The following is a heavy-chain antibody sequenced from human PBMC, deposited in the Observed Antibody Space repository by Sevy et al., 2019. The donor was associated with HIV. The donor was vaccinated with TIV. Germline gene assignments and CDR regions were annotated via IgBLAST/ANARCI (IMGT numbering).Heavy chain of an antibody. Sequence: SETLSLTCTVSGGSLNTYGWSWIRQPPGKGLEWIGYAYYNGGTNYNPALKSRLTILVGTSERQFSLQLSSVTPADTAVYYCGRDNWASIDYWGQGVLVTVSS. V-gene: IGHV4-59*01. CDR2: AYYNGGT. D-gene: IGHD3-16*01. CDR1: GGSLNTYG. J-gene: IGHJ4*02. CDR3: GRDNWASIDY.